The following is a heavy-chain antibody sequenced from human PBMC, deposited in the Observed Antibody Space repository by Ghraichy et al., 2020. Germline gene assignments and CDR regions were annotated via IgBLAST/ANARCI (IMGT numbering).Heavy chain of an antibody. CDR2: INHSGST. V-gene: IGHV4-34*01. J-gene: IGHJ4*02. Sequence: SETLSLTCAVYGGSISGYYWSWIRQPPGKGLEWIGEINHSGSTNYNPSLKSRVTISVDTSKNQFSLKLSSVTAADTAVYYCARVRYSYGYPYYFDYWGQGTLVTVSS. CDR1: GGSISGYY. D-gene: IGHD5-18*01. CDR3: ARVRYSYGYPYYFDY.